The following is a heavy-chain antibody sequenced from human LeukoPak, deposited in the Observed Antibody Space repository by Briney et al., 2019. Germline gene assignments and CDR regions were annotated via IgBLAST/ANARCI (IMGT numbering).Heavy chain of an antibody. V-gene: IGHV4-4*07. Sequence: SETLSLTCTVSGGSISSYYWSWIRQPAGKGLEWIGRIYTSGSTNYNPSLKSRVTMSVDTSKNQFSLKLSSVTAADTAVYYCARESGYSGYEPYYYYYYMDVWGKGTTVTISS. CDR3: ARESGYSGYEPYYYYYYMDV. CDR1: GGSISSYY. J-gene: IGHJ6*03. CDR2: IYTSGST. D-gene: IGHD5-12*01.